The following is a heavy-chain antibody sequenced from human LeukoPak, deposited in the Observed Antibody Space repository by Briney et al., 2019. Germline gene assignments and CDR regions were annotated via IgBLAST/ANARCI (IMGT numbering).Heavy chain of an antibody. CDR1: GGSISSYY. V-gene: IGHV4-4*07. CDR3: ARGDYVWGSYRYFDY. D-gene: IGHD3-16*02. J-gene: IGHJ4*02. Sequence: SETLSLTCTVSGGSISSYYWSWIRQPAGKGLEWIGRIYTSESTNYNPSLKSRVTMSVDTSKNQFSLKLSSVTAADTAVYYCARGDYVWGSYRYFDYWGQGTLVTVSS. CDR2: IYTSEST.